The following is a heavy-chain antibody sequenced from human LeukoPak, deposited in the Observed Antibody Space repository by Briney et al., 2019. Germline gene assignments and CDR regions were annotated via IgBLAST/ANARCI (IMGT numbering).Heavy chain of an antibody. CDR1: GFTFSRYT. V-gene: IGHV3-48*04. Sequence: GGSLRLSCAASGFTFSRYTMNWVRQAPGKGLEWVSHISTSGSAMYYADSVKGRFTISRDNAKNSLYLQMNSLRAEDTAVYYCARGRGFTLIDYWGQGTLVTVSS. D-gene: IGHD5-12*01. J-gene: IGHJ4*02. CDR2: ISTSGSAM. CDR3: ARGRGFTLIDY.